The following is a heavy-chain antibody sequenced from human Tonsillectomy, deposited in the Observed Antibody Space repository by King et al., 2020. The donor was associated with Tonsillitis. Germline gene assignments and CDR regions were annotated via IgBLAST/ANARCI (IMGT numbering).Heavy chain of an antibody. CDR1: GGSISSYY. D-gene: IGHD3-22*01. CDR3: ARRNYDDSRVYPYVDY. V-gene: IGHV4-59*08. J-gene: IGHJ4*02. Sequence: VQLQESGPGLVKPSETLSLTCTVSGGSISSYYWSWIRQPPGKGLEWIGYIYYSGSTNYNPSLKSRVTISVDTSKNQFSLKLNSVTAADTAVYYCARRNYDDSRVYPYVDYWGQGTLVTVAA. CDR2: IYYSGST.